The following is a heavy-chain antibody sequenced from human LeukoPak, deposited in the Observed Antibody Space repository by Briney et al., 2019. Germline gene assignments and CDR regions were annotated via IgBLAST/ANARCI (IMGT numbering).Heavy chain of an antibody. D-gene: IGHD5-24*01. J-gene: IGHJ4*02. V-gene: IGHV3-7*01. CDR3: AKVRDGHKFSPFDY. CDR2: IKQDGSDK. Sequence: GGSLRLSCAASGFTFSSYWMSWVRQAPGKGLEWVANIKQDGSDKYYVDSVKGRFTISRDNAKNSLYLQMNSLRAEDTALYYCAKVRDGHKFSPFDYCGQGTLVTVSS. CDR1: GFTFSSYW.